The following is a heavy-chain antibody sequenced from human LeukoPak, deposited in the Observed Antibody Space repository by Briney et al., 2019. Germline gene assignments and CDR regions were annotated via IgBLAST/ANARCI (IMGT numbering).Heavy chain of an antibody. J-gene: IGHJ4*02. V-gene: IGHV3-7*05. CDR1: GFTFSSCW. CDR3: AGSSWQVDY. D-gene: IGHD6-13*01. CDR2: IKQDGSEK. Sequence: GGSLRLSCAASGFTFSSCWMSWVRQAPGKGLEWVANIKQDGSEKYYVDSVKGRFTISRDNAKNSLYLQMNSLRAEDTAVYYCAGSSWQVDYWGQGTLVTVSS.